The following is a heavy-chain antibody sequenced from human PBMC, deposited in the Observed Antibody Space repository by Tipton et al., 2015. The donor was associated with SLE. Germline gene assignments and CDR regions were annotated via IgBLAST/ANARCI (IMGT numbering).Heavy chain of an antibody. J-gene: IGHJ6*02. Sequence: SLRLSCTVSGFTFSDHYMDWVRQAPGKGLEWVGRSRNKGNSYTTEYAASVKGRFTVSRDDSQNSLYLQMNSLKTEDTAVYYCTRGYCSRASCYRENFYGMDVWGQGTTVTVSS. V-gene: IGHV3-72*01. D-gene: IGHD2-2*02. CDR2: SRNKGNSYTT. CDR3: TRGYCSRASCYRENFYGMDV. CDR1: GFTFSDHY.